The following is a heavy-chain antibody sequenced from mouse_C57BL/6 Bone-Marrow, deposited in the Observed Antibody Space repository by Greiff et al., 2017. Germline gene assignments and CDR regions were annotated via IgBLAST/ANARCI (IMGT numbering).Heavy chain of an antibody. J-gene: IGHJ2*01. V-gene: IGHV1-81*01. CDR3: ARSTNYFDY. CDR1: GYTFTSYG. Sequence: QVQLKESGAELARPGASVKLSCKASGYTFTSYGISWVKQRTGQGLEWIGKIYPRSGNTYYNEKFKGKATLTADKSSSTAYMELRSLTSENSAVYFCARSTNYFDYWGQDTTLTVSS. CDR2: IYPRSGNT.